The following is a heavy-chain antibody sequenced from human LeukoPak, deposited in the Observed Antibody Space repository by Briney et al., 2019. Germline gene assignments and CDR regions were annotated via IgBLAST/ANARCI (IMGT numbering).Heavy chain of an antibody. CDR1: GGSISSYY. CDR3: ARDTLGNIRGYYYYMDV. V-gene: IGHV4-59*01. Sequence: SETLSLTCTVSGGSISSYYWSWIRQPPGKGLEWIGYIYYSGSTNYNPSLKSRVTISVDTSKNQFSLKLSSVTAADTAVYYCARDTLGNIRGYYYYMDVWGKGTTATVSS. CDR2: IYYSGST. D-gene: IGHD2/OR15-2a*01. J-gene: IGHJ6*03.